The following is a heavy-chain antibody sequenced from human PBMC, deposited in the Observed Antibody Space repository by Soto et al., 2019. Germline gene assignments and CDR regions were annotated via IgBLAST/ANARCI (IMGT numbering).Heavy chain of an antibody. V-gene: IGHV1-69*15. CDR3: ARELPPAPGSFREDALDI. Sequence: QVQLVQSGAELKKPGSSVKVSCQASGGTFSNYAISWVRQAPEQGLEWMGKIIPIFGTTNYAQNFRGSVTITADEYTTTAYMELSSLRSDDTALYYCARELPPAPGSFREDALDIWGQGTMITVSS. CDR2: IIPIFGTT. D-gene: IGHD6-13*01. J-gene: IGHJ3*02. CDR1: GGTFSNYA.